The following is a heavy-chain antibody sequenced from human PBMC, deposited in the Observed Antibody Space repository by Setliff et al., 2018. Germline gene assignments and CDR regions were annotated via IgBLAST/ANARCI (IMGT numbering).Heavy chain of an antibody. CDR2: IYPGDSDT. J-gene: IGHJ4*02. Sequence: PGESLKISCKGSGYSFTSYWIGWVRQMPGKGLEWMGIIYPGDSDTRYSPSFQGQVTISADKSISTAYLQWSSLKASDTAMYYCARGLRWCPNGYYFNSWGQGTLVTVSS. CDR1: GYSFTSYW. CDR3: ARGLRWCPNGYYFNS. V-gene: IGHV5-51*01. D-gene: IGHD4-17*01.